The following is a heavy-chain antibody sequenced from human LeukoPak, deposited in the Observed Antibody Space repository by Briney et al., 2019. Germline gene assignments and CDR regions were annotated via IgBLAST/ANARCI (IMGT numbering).Heavy chain of an antibody. Sequence: GESLKISCKGSGYSFTNYWIGWVRQMPGKGLEWMGTIYLGDSDTGYSPSFQGQVTTSADKSSSTAYLQWSSLRASDTAMYYCARLIRTGYFDYWGQGTLVTVSS. V-gene: IGHV5-51*01. CDR2: IYLGDSDT. D-gene: IGHD1-1*01. J-gene: IGHJ4*02. CDR3: ARLIRTGYFDY. CDR1: GYSFTNYW.